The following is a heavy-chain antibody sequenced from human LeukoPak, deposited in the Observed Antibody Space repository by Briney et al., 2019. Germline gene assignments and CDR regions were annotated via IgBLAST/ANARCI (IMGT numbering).Heavy chain of an antibody. Sequence: GASVKVSCKASGYTFTSYDINWARQATGQGLEWMGWMNPNSGNTGYAQKFQGRVTMTRNTSISTAYMELSSLRSEDTAVYYCARGRTTVTSDFDYWGQGTLVTVSS. CDR1: GYTFTSYD. D-gene: IGHD4-17*01. V-gene: IGHV1-8*01. CDR2: MNPNSGNT. J-gene: IGHJ4*02. CDR3: ARGRTTVTSDFDY.